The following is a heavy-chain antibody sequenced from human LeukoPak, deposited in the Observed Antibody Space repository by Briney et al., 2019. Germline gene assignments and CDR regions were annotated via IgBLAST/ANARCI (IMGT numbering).Heavy chain of an antibody. D-gene: IGHD1-20*01. CDR2: ISFDGSNK. CDR1: GFTFSSYA. V-gene: IGHV3-30-3*01. Sequence: GGSLRLSCAASGFTFSSYAMHWVRQAPGKGLEWVAVISFDGSNKYYAESVRGRFTISRDNSGNSIYLQMNSLRAEDTAVYYCARFVANWNPGGMDVWGQGTTVIVSS. CDR3: ARFVANWNPGGMDV. J-gene: IGHJ6*02.